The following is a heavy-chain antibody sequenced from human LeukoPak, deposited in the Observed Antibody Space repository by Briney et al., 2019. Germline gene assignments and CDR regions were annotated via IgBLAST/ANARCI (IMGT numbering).Heavy chain of an antibody. CDR1: GFTVSSNY. CDR2: IYSGGST. Sequence: GGSLRLSCAASGFTVSSNYMSWVRQAPGKGLEWVSVIYSGGSTYYADSVKGRFTISRDNSKNTLYLQMNSLRAEDTAVYYCAREGTTXTNDYFDYWGQGTLVTVSS. D-gene: IGHD4-17*01. V-gene: IGHV3-66*01. J-gene: IGHJ4*02. CDR3: AREGTTXTNDYFDY.